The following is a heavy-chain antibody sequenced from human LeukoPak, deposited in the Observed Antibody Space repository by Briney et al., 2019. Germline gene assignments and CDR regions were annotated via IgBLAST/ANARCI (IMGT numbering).Heavy chain of an antibody. CDR3: ARLVLLWFGDQGGMDV. J-gene: IGHJ6*02. V-gene: IGHV1-18*01. D-gene: IGHD3-10*01. CDR2: ISAYNGNT. Sequence: ASVKVSCKASGYTFTSYGISWVRQAPGQGLEWMGWISAYNGNTNYAQKLQGRVTMTTDTSTSTAYMELRSLRSDDTAVYYCARLVLLWFGDQGGMDVWGQGTTVTVSS. CDR1: GYTFTSYG.